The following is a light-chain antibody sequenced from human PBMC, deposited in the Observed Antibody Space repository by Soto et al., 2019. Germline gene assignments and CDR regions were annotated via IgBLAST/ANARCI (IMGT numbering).Light chain of an antibody. CDR2: AAS. V-gene: IGKV1-6*01. CDR3: MQDYNYPRT. J-gene: IGKJ1*01. Sequence: AIQMTQSPSSLSASVGDRVTITCRASQGIRNDLGWYQQKPGNAPKVLIYAASTLQSGVPSRFSGSGSGTDFTLTITCLQPEDFATYYCMQDYNYPRTFGQGTKVEIK. CDR1: QGIRND.